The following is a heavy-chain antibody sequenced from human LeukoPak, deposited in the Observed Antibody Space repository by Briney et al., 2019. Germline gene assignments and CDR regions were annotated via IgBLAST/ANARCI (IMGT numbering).Heavy chain of an antibody. CDR1: GLTFSFYG. CDR2: ITGAGHT. D-gene: IGHD7-27*01. J-gene: IGHJ4*02. V-gene: IGHV3-23*01. CDR3: VQDWAWGAFGY. Sequence: GGSLRLSCAASGLTFSFYGMNWVGQAPGKGLEWVSGITGAGHTYYADSVQGRFTIYRDNSKNTLYLQMNRLGAEDTAIYYCVQDWAWGAFGYWGQGTLVTVSS.